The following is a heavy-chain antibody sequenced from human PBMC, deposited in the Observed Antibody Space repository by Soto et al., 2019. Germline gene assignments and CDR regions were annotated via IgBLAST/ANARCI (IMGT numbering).Heavy chain of an antibody. J-gene: IGHJ3*02. V-gene: IGHV3-33*01. Sequence: LRLSCAASGFTFSSYGMHWVRQAPGKGLEWVAVIWYDGSNKYYADSVKGRFTISGDNSKNTLYLQMNSLRAEDTAVYYCARDRVAGHDAFDIWGQGTMVTVSS. CDR1: GFTFSSYG. CDR2: IWYDGSNK. D-gene: IGHD6-19*01. CDR3: ARDRVAGHDAFDI.